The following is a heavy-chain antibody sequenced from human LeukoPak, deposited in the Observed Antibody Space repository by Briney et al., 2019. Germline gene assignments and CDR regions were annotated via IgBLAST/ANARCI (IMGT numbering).Heavy chain of an antibody. CDR2: ISSNGGST. V-gene: IGHV3-64*02. CDR1: GFTFSSYA. Sequence: PGGSLRLSCAASGFTFSSYAMHWVRQAPGKGLEYVSAISSNGGSTYYADSVKGRFTISRDNSKNTLYLQMGSLRAEDTAVYYCAKDDRGNYYDSSGYYNWGQGTLVTVSS. D-gene: IGHD3-22*01. J-gene: IGHJ4*02. CDR3: AKDDRGNYYDSSGYYN.